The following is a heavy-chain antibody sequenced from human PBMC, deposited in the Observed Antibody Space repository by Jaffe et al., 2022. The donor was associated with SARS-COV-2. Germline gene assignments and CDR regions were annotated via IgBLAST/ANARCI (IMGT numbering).Heavy chain of an antibody. D-gene: IGHD3-3*01. CDR2: INPSGGST. J-gene: IGHJ6*02. V-gene: IGHV1-46*01. CDR1: GYTFTSYY. CDR3: ARDQGGFLEWLSTGMDV. Sequence: QVQLVQSGAEVKKPGASVKVSCKASGYTFTSYYMHWVRQAPGQGLEWMGIINPSGGSTSYAQKFQGRVTMTRDTSTSTVYMELSSLRSEDTAVYYCARDQGGFLEWLSTGMDVWGQGTTVTVSS.